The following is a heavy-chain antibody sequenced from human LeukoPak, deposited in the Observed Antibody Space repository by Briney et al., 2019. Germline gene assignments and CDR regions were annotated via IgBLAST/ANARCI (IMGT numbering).Heavy chain of an antibody. D-gene: IGHD2-15*01. CDR1: GGTFSGYA. J-gene: IGHJ4*02. CDR3: AREVSSVVAAYYDY. Sequence: SVKVSCKASGGTFSGYAISWVRQAPGQGLEWMGGIIPIFGTANYAQKFQGRVTITADKSTSTAYMELSSLRSEDTAVYYCAREVSSVVAAYYDYWGQGTLVTVSS. V-gene: IGHV1-69*06. CDR2: IIPIFGTA.